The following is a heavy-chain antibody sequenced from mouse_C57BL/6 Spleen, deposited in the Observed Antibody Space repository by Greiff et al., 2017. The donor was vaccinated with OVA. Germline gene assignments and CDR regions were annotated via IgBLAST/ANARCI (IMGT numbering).Heavy chain of an antibody. CDR2: ISSGSSTI. D-gene: IGHD1-1*01. Sequence: EVKLQESGGGLVKPGASLKLSCAASGFTFSDYGMHWVRQAPEQGLEWVAYISSGSSTIYYADTVKGRFTISRDNAANTLFLQLTRLRSEDTAMDYCARRGGRSSHYIDYWGQGTTLTVSS. CDR1: GFTFSDYG. J-gene: IGHJ2*01. V-gene: IGHV5-17*01. CDR3: ARRGGRSSHYIDY.